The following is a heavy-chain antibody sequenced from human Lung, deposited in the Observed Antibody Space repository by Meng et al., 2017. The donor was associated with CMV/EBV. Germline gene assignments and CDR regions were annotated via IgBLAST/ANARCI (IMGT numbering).Heavy chain of an antibody. CDR3: ARADYYNLMDV. CDR2: IYYSGSS. Sequence: SETLSLXXTVSGASIDSDNYYWSWIRQPPGKGLERIGYIYYSGSSFYNPSLKSRVTISLNMSKNQFSLYLSSVTAADTAVYYCARADYYNLMDVWGQGTTVTVSS. J-gene: IGHJ6*02. CDR1: GASIDSDNYY. V-gene: IGHV4-30-4*08.